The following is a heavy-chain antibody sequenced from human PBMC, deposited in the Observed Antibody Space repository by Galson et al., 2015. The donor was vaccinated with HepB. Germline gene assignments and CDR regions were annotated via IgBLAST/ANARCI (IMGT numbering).Heavy chain of an antibody. Sequence: SLRLSCAASGFTFNSYTMHWVRQAPGKGLEWVSSISRSSNYIYYADSVKGRFTISRDNGKNSLYLQMNSLRAEDTAVYYCARDVAVGWFDPWGQGPLVTVSS. V-gene: IGHV3-21*01. J-gene: IGHJ5*02. D-gene: IGHD2-21*01. CDR1: GFTFNSYT. CDR3: ARDVAVGWFDP. CDR2: ISRSSNYI.